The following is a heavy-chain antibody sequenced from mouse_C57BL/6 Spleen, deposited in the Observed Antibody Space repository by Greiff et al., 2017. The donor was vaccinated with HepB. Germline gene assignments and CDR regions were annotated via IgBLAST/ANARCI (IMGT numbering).Heavy chain of an antibody. V-gene: IGHV1-69*01. CDR1: GYTFTSYW. CDR3: ARGGGTGYAMDY. Sequence: VQLQQSGAELVMPGASVKLSCKASGYTFTSYWMHWVKQRPGQGLEWIGEIDPSDSYTNYNQKFKGKSTLTVDKSSSTAYMQRSSLTSEDSAVYYCARGGGTGYAMDYWGQGTSVTVSS. J-gene: IGHJ4*01. D-gene: IGHD4-1*01. CDR2: IDPSDSYT.